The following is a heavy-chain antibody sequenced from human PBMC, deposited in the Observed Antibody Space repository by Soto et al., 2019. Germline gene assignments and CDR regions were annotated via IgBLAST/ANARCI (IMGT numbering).Heavy chain of an antibody. Sequence: GASVKVSCKASGYTFTSYYMHWVRQAPGQGLEWMGIINPSGGSTSYAQKFQGRVTMTRDTSTSTVYMELSSLRSEDTAVYYCARDQGRPLTYYYDSSGPNDAFDIWG. J-gene: IGHJ3*02. CDR2: INPSGGST. V-gene: IGHV1-46*01. CDR1: GYTFTSYY. CDR3: ARDQGRPLTYYYDSSGPNDAFDI. D-gene: IGHD3-22*01.